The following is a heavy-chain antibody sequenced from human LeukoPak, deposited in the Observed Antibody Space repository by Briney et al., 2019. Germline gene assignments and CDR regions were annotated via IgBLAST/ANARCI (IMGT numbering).Heavy chain of an antibody. CDR1: GYTFTSYG. CDR2: ISAYNGNT. V-gene: IGHV1-18*01. Sequence: ASVKVSCKASGYTFTSYGISWVRQAPGQGLEWMGWISAYNGNTNYAQKLQGRVTMATDTSTSTAYMVLRSLRSDDTAVYYCARPLWFGGPSAYWGQGTLVTVSS. J-gene: IGHJ4*02. D-gene: IGHD3-10*01. CDR3: ARPLWFGGPSAY.